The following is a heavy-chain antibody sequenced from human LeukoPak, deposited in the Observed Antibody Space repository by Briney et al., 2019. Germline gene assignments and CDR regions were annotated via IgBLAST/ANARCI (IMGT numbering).Heavy chain of an antibody. J-gene: IGHJ4*02. V-gene: IGHV4-59*01. Sequence: PSETLSLTCTVSGGSISSYYWGWIRQPPGKGLEWIGYIYYSGSTNYNPSLKSRVTISVDMSKNQFSLKLSSVTAADTAVYYCASGYSNYGGIFDYWGQGTLVTVSS. D-gene: IGHD4-11*01. CDR3: ASGYSNYGGIFDY. CDR1: GGSISSYY. CDR2: IYYSGST.